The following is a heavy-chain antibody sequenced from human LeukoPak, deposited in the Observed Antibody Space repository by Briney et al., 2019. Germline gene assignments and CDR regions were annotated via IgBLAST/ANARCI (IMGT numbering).Heavy chain of an antibody. CDR1: GYSLSSSNW. CDR2: IYYSRST. V-gene: IGHV4-28*01. CDR3: ARSLRGYYFDY. Sequence: SDTLSLTCAVSGYSLSSSNWWGWVRQPPGEGLEWIAYIYYSRSTYYNPSLKSRVTMSVDTSKNQFSLKLSSVTAVDTAVYYCARSLRGYYFDYWGQGSLVTVSS. J-gene: IGHJ4*02. D-gene: IGHD3-16*01.